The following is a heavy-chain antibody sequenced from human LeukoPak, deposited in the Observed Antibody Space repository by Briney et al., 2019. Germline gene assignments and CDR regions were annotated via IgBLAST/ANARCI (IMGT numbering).Heavy chain of an antibody. CDR3: ARVLLERPGIDSFDM. D-gene: IGHD1-1*01. V-gene: IGHV3-48*01. Sequence: GGSLRLSCGASEFSLRSYSMDWVCQAPGKGLEWVSHINSGSSTIYYADSVKGRFTISRDNAGNSLYLHMNSLRAEDTAVYYCARVLLERPGIDSFDMWGQGTMVTVSS. CDR2: INSGSSTI. CDR1: EFSLRSYS. J-gene: IGHJ3*02.